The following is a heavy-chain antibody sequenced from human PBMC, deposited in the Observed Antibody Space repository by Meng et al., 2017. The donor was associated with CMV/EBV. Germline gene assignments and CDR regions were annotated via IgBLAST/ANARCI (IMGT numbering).Heavy chain of an antibody. J-gene: IGHJ5*02. CDR1: GGSISSSSYY. CDR3: ARDGPVMDYDSSGVNWFDP. Sequence: SETLSLTCTVSGGSISSSSYYWGWIRQPPGKGLEWIGSIYYSGSTYYNPSLKSRVTISVDTSKNQCSLKLSPVTAADTAVYYCARDGPVMDYDSSGVNWFDPWGQGTLVTVSS. CDR2: IYYSGST. D-gene: IGHD3-22*01. V-gene: IGHV4-39*07.